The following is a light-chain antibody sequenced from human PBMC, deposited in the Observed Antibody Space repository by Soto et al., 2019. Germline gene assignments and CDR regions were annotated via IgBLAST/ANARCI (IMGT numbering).Light chain of an antibody. J-gene: IGKJ4*01. CDR2: DVS. V-gene: IGKV3-11*01. Sequence: EIVLTQSPATLSLSPGERATLSCRASQSVSNSLAWYQQKPGQAPRLLIYDVSNRATGIPARFSGSGSGTDFPLTISSLETEDFAVYYCQQRSSWPLTFGGRTKVEIK. CDR3: QQRSSWPLT. CDR1: QSVSNS.